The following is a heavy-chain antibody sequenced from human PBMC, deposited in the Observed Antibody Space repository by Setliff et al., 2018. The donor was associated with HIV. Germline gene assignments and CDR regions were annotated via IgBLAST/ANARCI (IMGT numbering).Heavy chain of an antibody. CDR1: GDSISTDY. V-gene: IGHV4-4*09. J-gene: IGHJ6*03. D-gene: IGHD3-16*01. CDR2: IYNSAST. Sequence: SETLSLTCTVSGDSISTDYWTWIRQPPGKGLEWIGYIYNSASTSYNPSLKSRVTISVDTSKNQFSLKLSSVTAADTAVYYCARRSPGGGYYMDVWGKGTTVTVSS. CDR3: ARRSPGGGYYMDV.